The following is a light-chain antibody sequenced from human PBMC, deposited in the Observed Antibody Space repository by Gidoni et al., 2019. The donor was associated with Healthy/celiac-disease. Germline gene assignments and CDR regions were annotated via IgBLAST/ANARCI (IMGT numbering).Light chain of an antibody. Sequence: QSALTQPASVSGSPGQSITISCTGTSSDVGGYNYVSWYQQHPGKAPKLMIYEVSNRPSGVSNRFSGSKSGNTAFLTISGLQAEDEADYYCSSYTSSSTLCVFGTGTKVTVL. CDR1: SSDVGGYNY. V-gene: IGLV2-14*01. J-gene: IGLJ1*01. CDR2: EVS. CDR3: SSYTSSSTLCV.